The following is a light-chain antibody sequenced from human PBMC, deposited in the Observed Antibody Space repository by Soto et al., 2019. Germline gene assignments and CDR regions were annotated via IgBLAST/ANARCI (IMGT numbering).Light chain of an antibody. Sequence: QSVLTQPTSVSGSPGQSITISCTGTSSDVGGYNYVSWYQQHPGKAPKLILYDVSNRPSGVSNRFSGSKSGNSASLTISGLQAEDDADYYCTSFGSSTTRVFGTGTKVTV. CDR3: TSFGSSTTRV. CDR2: DVS. J-gene: IGLJ1*01. V-gene: IGLV2-14*01. CDR1: SSDVGGYNY.